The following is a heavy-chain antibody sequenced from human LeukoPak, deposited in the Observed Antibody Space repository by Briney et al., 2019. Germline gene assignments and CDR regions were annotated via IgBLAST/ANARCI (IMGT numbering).Heavy chain of an antibody. CDR3: ARVYGDYLYYFDY. J-gene: IGHJ4*02. CDR1: GYSSTSYW. CDR2: IYPGDSDT. D-gene: IGHD4-17*01. Sequence: GESLKISCKGSGYSSTSYWIGWVRQMPGKGLEWMGIIYPGDSDTRYSPSFQGQVTISADKSISTAYLQWSSLKASDTAMYYRARVYGDYLYYFDYWGQGTLVTVSS. V-gene: IGHV5-51*01.